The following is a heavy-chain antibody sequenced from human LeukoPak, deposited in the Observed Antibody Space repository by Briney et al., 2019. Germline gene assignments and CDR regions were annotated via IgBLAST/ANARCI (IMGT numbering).Heavy chain of an antibody. J-gene: IGHJ4*02. CDR3: ARSRRGYSYGFDY. V-gene: IGHV4-30-4*01. CDR1: GGSISSGDYY. D-gene: IGHD5-18*01. CDR2: IYYSGST. Sequence: SQTLSLTCTVSGGSISSGDYYWRWIRQPPGKGLEWIGHIYYSGSTYYNPSLKSRVTISVDTSKNQFSLKLSSVTAADTAVYYCARSRRGYSYGFDYWGQGTLVTVSS.